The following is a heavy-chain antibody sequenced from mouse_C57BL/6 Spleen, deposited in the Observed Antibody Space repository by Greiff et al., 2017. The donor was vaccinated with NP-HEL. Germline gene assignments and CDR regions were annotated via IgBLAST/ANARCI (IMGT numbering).Heavy chain of an antibody. CDR3: ARGGTTVVGAMDY. CDR2: IYPGDGDT. CDR1: GYAFSSSW. D-gene: IGHD1-1*01. J-gene: IGHJ4*01. V-gene: IGHV1-82*01. Sequence: QVQLQQSGPELVKPGASVKISCKASGYAFSSSWMNWVKQRPGKGLEWIGRIYPGDGDTNYNGKFKGKATLTADKSSSTAYMQLSSLTSADSAVYFCARGGTTVVGAMDYWGQGTSVTVSS.